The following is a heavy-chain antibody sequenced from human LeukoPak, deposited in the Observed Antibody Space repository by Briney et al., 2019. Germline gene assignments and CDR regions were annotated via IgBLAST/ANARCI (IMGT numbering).Heavy chain of an antibody. Sequence: KPSETLSLTCTVSGYSISSGYYWTWIRQPPGKGLEWNGEINHGGSTNYNPSLKSRVTISIDTSKNQFSLKLSSVTAADTAFYYCARYLDYGGNSRVFQHWGQGTLVTVSS. CDR1: GYSISSGYY. V-gene: IGHV4-38-2*02. CDR3: ARYLDYGGNSRVFQH. D-gene: IGHD4-23*01. J-gene: IGHJ1*01. CDR2: INHGGST.